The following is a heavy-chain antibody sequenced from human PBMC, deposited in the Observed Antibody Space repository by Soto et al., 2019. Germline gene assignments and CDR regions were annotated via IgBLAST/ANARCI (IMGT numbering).Heavy chain of an antibody. J-gene: IGHJ4*02. CDR2: IYYSGST. Sequence: PSETLSLTCAVSGGSISSSNWWSWIRQPPGKGLEWIGYIYYSGSTYYNPSLKSRVTISVDTSNNQFSLKLSSVSAADTAVYYCARGPSGDKVDYWGQGTLVTVSS. CDR1: GGSISSSNW. CDR3: ARGPSGDKVDY. D-gene: IGHD7-27*01. V-gene: IGHV4-30-4*01.